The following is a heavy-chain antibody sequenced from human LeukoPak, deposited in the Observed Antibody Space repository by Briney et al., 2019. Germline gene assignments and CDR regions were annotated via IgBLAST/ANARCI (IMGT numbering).Heavy chain of an antibody. Sequence: QSGGSLRLSRAASGFTFDDYAMHWVRQAPGKGLEWVSGISWNSGHKGYADSVKGRFTISRDNAKNSLYLRMNSLRAEGTALYYCAKDRRPTVSGGYFDLWGRGTLVIVSS. CDR2: ISWNSGHK. D-gene: IGHD3-10*01. CDR1: GFTFDDYA. CDR3: AKDRRPTVSGGYFDL. J-gene: IGHJ2*01. V-gene: IGHV3-9*01.